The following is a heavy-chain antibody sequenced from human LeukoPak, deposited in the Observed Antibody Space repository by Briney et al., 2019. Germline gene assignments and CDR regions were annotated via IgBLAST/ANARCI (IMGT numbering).Heavy chain of an antibody. V-gene: IGHV4-31*03. CDR3: ARETSSGSGYYFDY. CDR2: IYYSGST. J-gene: IGHJ4*02. D-gene: IGHD3-22*01. Sequence: SQTLSLTCTVSGGSISSGGYYWSWIRQHPGKGLEWIGYIYYSGSTYYNPSLKSRVTILVDTSKNQFSLKLSSVTAADTAVYYCARETSSGSGYYFDYWGQGTLVTVSS. CDR1: GGSISSGGYY.